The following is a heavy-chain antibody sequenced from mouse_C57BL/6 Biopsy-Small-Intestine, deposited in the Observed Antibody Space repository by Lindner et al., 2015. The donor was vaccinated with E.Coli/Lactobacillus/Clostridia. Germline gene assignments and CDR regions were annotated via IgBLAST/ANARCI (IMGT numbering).Heavy chain of an antibody. J-gene: IGHJ2*01. V-gene: IGHV1-19*01. CDR1: GYTFTDYY. Sequence: VQLQESGPVLVKPGASVKMSCKASGYTFTDYYMNWVKQSHGKSLEWIGVINPYSGDTTYNQKFKGKATLTVDKSSSTAYMELNSLTSEGSVVYYCAREGGSAYDYWGQGTTLTVSS. CDR2: INPYSGDT. D-gene: IGHD1-1*01. CDR3: AREGGSAYDY.